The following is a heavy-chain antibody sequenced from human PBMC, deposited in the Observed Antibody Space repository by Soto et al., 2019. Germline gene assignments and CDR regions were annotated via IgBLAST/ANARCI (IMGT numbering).Heavy chain of an antibody. D-gene: IGHD1-1*01. CDR3: ARGAGTTTCWYFDL. V-gene: IGHV1-69*02. CDR2: IIPILGIA. J-gene: IGHJ2*01. CDR1: GGTFSSYT. Sequence: QVQLVQSGAEVKKPGSSLKVSCTASGGTFSSYTISWVRQAPGQGLEWMGRIIPILGIANYAQKFQGRVTSTADKSTSTAYMELSSLRSEDTAVYYCARGAGTTTCWYFDLWGRGTLVTVSS.